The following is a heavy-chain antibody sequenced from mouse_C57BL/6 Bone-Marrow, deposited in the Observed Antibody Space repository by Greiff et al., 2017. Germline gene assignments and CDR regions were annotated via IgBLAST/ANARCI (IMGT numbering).Heavy chain of an antibody. CDR2: INPYNGGT. V-gene: IGHV1-19*01. D-gene: IGHD1-2*01. CDR3: ASRGNGLRPHWYFDV. Sequence: VQLQQSGPVLVKPGASVKMSCKASGYTFTDYYMNWVKQSHGKSLEWIGVINPYNGGTSYNQKFKGKATLTVDKSSSTAYMELNSLTSEDSAVYYCASRGNGLRPHWYFDVWGTGTTVTVSS. CDR1: GYTFTDYY. J-gene: IGHJ1*03.